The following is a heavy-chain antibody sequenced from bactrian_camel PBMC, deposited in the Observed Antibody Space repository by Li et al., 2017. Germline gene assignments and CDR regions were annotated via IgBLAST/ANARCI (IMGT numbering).Heavy chain of an antibody. J-gene: IGHJ6*01. CDR3: AVDCGRGGGSSGNFFDFGY. CDR2: IYTGGGST. D-gene: IGHD6*01. CDR1: GDTASSLY. V-gene: IGHV3S40*01. Sequence: EVQLVESGGGSVQAEGSLRLSCTASGDTASSLYMAWFRRAPGKEREGVAAIYTGGGSTYYADTVKGRFTISLDNGKRTAYLQMINLKPEDTAMYYCAVDCGRGGGSSGNFFDFGYWGQGTQVTVS.